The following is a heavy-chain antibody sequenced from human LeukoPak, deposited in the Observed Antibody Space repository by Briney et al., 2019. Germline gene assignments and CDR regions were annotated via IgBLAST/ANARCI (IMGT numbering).Heavy chain of an antibody. V-gene: IGHV3-33*06. CDR3: AKADEMNMDY. J-gene: IGHJ4*02. CDR1: GFTFSRYG. CDR2: IWYDGSIK. Sequence: PGMSLRLSCAASGFTFSRYGMHWVRQAPGKGLEWVAVIWYDGSIKYYADSVKGRFAISRDNSKNTLFLQLTSLRVEDTALYYCAKADEMNMDYWGQGTLVIVST. D-gene: IGHD2/OR15-2a*01.